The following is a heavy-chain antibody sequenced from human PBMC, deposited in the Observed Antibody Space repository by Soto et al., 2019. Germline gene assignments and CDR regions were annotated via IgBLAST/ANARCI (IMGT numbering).Heavy chain of an antibody. CDR1: GFTFCSYG. V-gene: IGHV3-30*18. CDR2: ISYDGSNK. CDR3: AKDEIIYDYGYTFDY. Sequence: GGSLRLSCAASGFTFCSYGMHWVRQAPGKGLEWVAVISYDGSNKYYADSVKGRFTISRDNSKNTLYLQMNSLRAEDTAVYYCAKDEIIYDYGYTFDYWGQGTLVTVSS. D-gene: IGHD4-17*01. J-gene: IGHJ4*02.